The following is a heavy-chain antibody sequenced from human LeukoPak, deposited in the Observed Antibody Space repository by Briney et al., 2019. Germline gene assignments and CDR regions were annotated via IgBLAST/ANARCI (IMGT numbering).Heavy chain of an antibody. D-gene: IGHD3-9*01. CDR3: AKDAGVILTGYYSHYYYMDV. CDR1: GFTFSSYA. Sequence: PGGYLRLSCAASGFTFSSYAMSWVRQAPGKGLEWVSAISGSGGSTYYADSVKGRFTISRDNSKNTLYLQMNSLRAEDTAVYYCAKDAGVILTGYYSHYYYMDVWGKGTTVTISS. J-gene: IGHJ6*03. V-gene: IGHV3-23*01. CDR2: ISGSGGST.